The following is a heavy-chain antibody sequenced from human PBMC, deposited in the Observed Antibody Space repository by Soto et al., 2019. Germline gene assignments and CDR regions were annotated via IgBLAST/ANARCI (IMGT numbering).Heavy chain of an antibody. J-gene: IGHJ6*03. V-gene: IGHV3-74*01. CDR2: INSDGSST. CDR1: GFTFSSYW. D-gene: IGHD3-3*01. CDR3: ARDPNDDFWSGPQATYYMDV. Sequence: TGGSLRLSCAASGFTFSSYWMHWVRQAPGKRLVWVSRINSDGSSTSYADSVKGRFTISRDNAKNTLYLQMSSLRAEDTAVYYCARDPNDDFWSGPQATYYMDVWGKGTTVTVSS.